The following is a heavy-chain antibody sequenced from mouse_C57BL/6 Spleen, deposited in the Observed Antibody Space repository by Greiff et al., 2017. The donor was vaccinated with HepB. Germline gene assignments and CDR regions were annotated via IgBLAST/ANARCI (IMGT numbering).Heavy chain of an antibody. V-gene: IGHV1-80*01. J-gene: IGHJ2*01. CDR1: GYAFSSYW. CDR3: SRSFITTVVAPLDY. D-gene: IGHD1-1*01. Sequence: QVHVKQSGAELVKPGASVKISCKASGYAFSSYWMNWVKQRPGKGLEWIGQIYPGDGDTNYNGKFKGKATLTADKSSITAYRQLSSLTSEDSAVYFCSRSFITTVVAPLDYWGQGTTLTVSS. CDR2: IYPGDGDT.